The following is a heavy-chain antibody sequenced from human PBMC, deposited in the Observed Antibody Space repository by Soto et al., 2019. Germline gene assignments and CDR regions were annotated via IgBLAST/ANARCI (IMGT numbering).Heavy chain of an antibody. D-gene: IGHD3-10*01. CDR3: ARTRREYGSAWFDF. V-gene: IGHV4-30-4*01. CDR1: GDSISGGDFY. Sequence: SETLSLTCNVSGDSISGGDFYWSWIRQPPGKGLEWMGYIYSTGSTYYHPSPRSRIAISVDTSKNQVSLNLNSLTAADTALYYCARTRREYGSAWFDFWGQGTLVTVSS. CDR2: IYSTGST. J-gene: IGHJ5*01.